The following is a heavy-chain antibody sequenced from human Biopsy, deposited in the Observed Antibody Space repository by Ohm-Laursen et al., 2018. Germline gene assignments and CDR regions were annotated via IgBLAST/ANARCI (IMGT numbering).Heavy chain of an antibody. D-gene: IGHD3-10*01. CDR1: GVTLSGYA. CDR2: ISASSSYI. CDR3: ATELLPPGVGGPWLDS. J-gene: IGHJ5*01. V-gene: IGHV3-21*06. Sequence: GSLRLSCAASGVTLSGYAMNWVRQDPGKGLEWVSSISASSSYIHYADSVKGRFTVSRDNTKNSLYLQMNSLRAADTAIYYCATELLPPGVGGPWLDSWGQGTPVTVSS.